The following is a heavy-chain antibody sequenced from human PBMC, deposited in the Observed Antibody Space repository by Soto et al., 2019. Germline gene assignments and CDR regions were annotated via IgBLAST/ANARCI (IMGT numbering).Heavy chain of an antibody. Sequence: GASVKVSSKASGYTFIVYGLSWVRQAPGQGLEWMGWISVYNGNTNYAQNLQDRVTMTTDTSTSTAYMEFRSLRPDDAGACYCARGVAVGDYYYMDVWVNGTTVPVSS. J-gene: IGHJ6*03. V-gene: IGHV1-18*01. CDR3: ARGVAVGDYYYMDV. D-gene: IGHD3-10*01. CDR2: ISVYNGNT. CDR1: GYTFIVYG.